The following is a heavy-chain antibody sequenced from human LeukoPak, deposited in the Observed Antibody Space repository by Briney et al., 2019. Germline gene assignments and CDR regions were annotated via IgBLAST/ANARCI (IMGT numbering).Heavy chain of an antibody. CDR3: AKSQSYYDSSLDY. V-gene: IGHV3-23*01. Sequence: GGSLRLSCAASGFTFSSYAMSWVRQAPGKGLGWVSAISGSGGSTYYADSVKGRFTISRDNSKNTLYLQMNSLRAEDSAVYYCAKSQSYYDSSLDYWGQGTLVTVSS. J-gene: IGHJ4*02. CDR1: GFTFSSYA. CDR2: ISGSGGST. D-gene: IGHD3-22*01.